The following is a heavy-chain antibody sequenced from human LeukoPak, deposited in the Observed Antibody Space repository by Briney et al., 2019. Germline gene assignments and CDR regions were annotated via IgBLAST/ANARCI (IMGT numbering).Heavy chain of an antibody. J-gene: IGHJ6*02. V-gene: IGHV3-30*18. CDR3: AKDQVVLLWFGELLYYYGMDV. D-gene: IGHD3-10*01. Sequence: PGGSLRLSCAASGFTFSSYGMHWVRQAPGKGLEWVAVISYDGSNKYYADSVKGRFTISRDNSKNTLYLQMNSLRAEDTAVYYCAKDQVVLLWFGELLYYYGMDVWGQGTTVTVSS. CDR1: GFTFSSYG. CDR2: ISYDGSNK.